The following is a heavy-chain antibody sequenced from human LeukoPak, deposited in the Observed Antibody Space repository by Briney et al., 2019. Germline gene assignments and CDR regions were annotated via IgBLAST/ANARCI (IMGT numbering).Heavy chain of an antibody. V-gene: IGHV3-7*01. D-gene: IGHD5-18*01. CDR1: GFTFSSYW. J-gene: IGHJ6*03. Sequence: GGSLRLSCAASGFTFSSYWMSWVRQAPGKGLEWVANIKQDGSEKYYVDSVKGRFTISRDNAKNSLYLQMHSLRAEDTAVYYCAKNGAVDIAMDLYYYYYMDVWGKGTTVTVSS. CDR2: IKQDGSEK. CDR3: AKNGAVDIAMDLYYYYYMDV.